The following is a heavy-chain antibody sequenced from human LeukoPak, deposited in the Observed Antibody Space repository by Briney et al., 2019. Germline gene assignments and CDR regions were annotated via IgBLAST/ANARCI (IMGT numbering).Heavy chain of an antibody. V-gene: IGHV4-38-2*02. D-gene: IGHD1-26*01. Sequence: SETLSLTCTVSGYSISSGYYWGWLRQPPGKGLEWIGSINDSGNTYYNPSLKSRVTISVDTSKNQFSLKLSSVTAADTAVYYCARDDTKWEIRKGFDYWGQGTLVTVPS. CDR3: ARDDTKWEIRKGFDY. CDR1: GYSISSGYY. J-gene: IGHJ4*02. CDR2: INDSGNT.